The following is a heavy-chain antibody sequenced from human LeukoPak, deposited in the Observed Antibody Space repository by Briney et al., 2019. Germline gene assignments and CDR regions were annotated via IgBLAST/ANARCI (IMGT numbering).Heavy chain of an antibody. CDR3: VRDMWAQKEGDGFDI. D-gene: IGHD3-16*01. CDR1: GFTFSSFS. J-gene: IGHJ3*02. V-gene: IGHV3-48*04. Sequence: GGSLRLSCAASGFTFSSFSMNWVGQAPGNGLKGGSYISSSSSTIYYADSVKGRFTISRDNTQNSVHLEMNSLTAEDTALYYCVRDMWAQKEGDGFDIWGQGTMVTVSS. CDR2: ISSSSSTI.